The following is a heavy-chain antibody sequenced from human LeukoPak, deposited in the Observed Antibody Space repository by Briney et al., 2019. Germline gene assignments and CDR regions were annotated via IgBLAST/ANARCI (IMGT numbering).Heavy chain of an antibody. CDR2: INPSGGST. Sequence: ASVKVSCKAPGYTFTSYYMHWVRQAPGQGLEWMGIINPSGGSTSYAQKFQGRITMTRDTSTSTVYMELSSLRSEDTAVYYCATPQETPDYGGKDTRFDYWGQGTLVTVSS. D-gene: IGHD4-23*01. CDR3: ATPQETPDYGGKDTRFDY. CDR1: GYTFTSYY. J-gene: IGHJ4*02. V-gene: IGHV1-46*01.